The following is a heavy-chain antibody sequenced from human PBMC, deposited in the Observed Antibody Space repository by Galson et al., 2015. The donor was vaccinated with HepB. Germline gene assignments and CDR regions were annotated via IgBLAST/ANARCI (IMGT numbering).Heavy chain of an antibody. D-gene: IGHD3-3*01. Sequence: SVKVSCKASGYTFTSYAMHWVRQAPGQRLEWMGWINAGNGNTKYSQKFQGRVTITRDTSASTAYMELSSLRSEDTAVYYCARFIGIGITIFGVVSGRGNWFDPWGQGTLVTVSS. V-gene: IGHV1-3*01. CDR2: INAGNGNT. CDR1: GYTFTSYA. CDR3: ARFIGIGITIFGVVSGRGNWFDP. J-gene: IGHJ5*02.